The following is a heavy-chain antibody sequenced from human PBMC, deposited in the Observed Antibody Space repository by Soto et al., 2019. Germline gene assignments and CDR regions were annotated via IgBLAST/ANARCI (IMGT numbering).Heavy chain of an antibody. CDR2: IIPIFGTA. V-gene: IGHV1-69*13. CDR3: ARAPKLELPLDY. CDR1: GGTFSSYA. J-gene: IGHJ4*02. D-gene: IGHD1-7*01. Sequence: SVKVSCKASGGTFSSYAISWVRQAPGQGLEWMGGIIPIFGTANYAQKFQGRVTITADESTSTAYMEPSSLRSEDTAVYYCARAPKLELPLDYWGQGTLVTVSS.